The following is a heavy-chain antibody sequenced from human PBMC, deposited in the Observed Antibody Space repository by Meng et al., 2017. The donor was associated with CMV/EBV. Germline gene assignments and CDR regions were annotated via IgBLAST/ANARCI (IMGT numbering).Heavy chain of an antibody. Sequence: SVKVSCKASGGSLSAYATSWVRQAPGQGLEWIGGIIPIPDVTNYARKFQGRVTITADRSTSTAYLELNSLRSEDTAVYYCARGHYPQLAPDYYYGLDVWGQGTTVTVSS. CDR1: GGSLSAYA. CDR2: IIPIPDVT. D-gene: IGHD1-1*01. V-gene: IGHV1-69*10. CDR3: ARGHYPQLAPDYYYGLDV. J-gene: IGHJ6*02.